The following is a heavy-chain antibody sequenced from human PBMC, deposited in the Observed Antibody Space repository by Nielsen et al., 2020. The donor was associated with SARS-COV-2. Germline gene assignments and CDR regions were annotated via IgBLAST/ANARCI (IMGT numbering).Heavy chain of an antibody. CDR1: GFTFSSYS. V-gene: IGHV3-48*01. Sequence: GESLKISCAASGFTFSSYSMNWVRQAPGKGLEWVSYISSSSSTIYYADSVKGRFTISRDNAKNSLYLQMNSLRAEDTAVYYCARGEYCSSTSCFYYYYYGMDVWGQGTTVTVPS. D-gene: IGHD2-2*01. J-gene: IGHJ6*02. CDR2: ISSSSSTI. CDR3: ARGEYCSSTSCFYYYYYGMDV.